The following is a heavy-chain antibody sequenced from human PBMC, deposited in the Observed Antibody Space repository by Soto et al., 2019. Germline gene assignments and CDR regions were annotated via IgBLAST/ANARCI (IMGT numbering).Heavy chain of an antibody. CDR1: GGSISSGDYY. CDR3: ARDGFLYGSFDY. D-gene: IGHD2-21*01. V-gene: IGHV4-30-4*01. J-gene: IGHJ4*02. CDR2: IYHSGST. Sequence: PSETLSLTCTVSGGSISSGDYYWSWIRQPPGKGLEWIGYIYHSGSTYYNPSLKSRVTISLDTSTKYFSLILSSVTAADTAVYYCARDGFLYGSFDYWGQGSLVTVSS.